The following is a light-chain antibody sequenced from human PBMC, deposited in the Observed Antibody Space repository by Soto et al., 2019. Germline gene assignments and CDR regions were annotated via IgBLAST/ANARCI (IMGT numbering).Light chain of an antibody. V-gene: IGKV3-20*01. CDR2: GAS. Sequence: VWTQSPGALSLSPGDTATLSCRASQSLGSTSLAWYQQKPGQAPRLLIYGASSRATGIPDRFSGRGSGTGFTLTISRLEPEDFAVYYCQQYGSSPWTFGQGTKADI. J-gene: IGKJ1*01. CDR1: QSLGSTS. CDR3: QQYGSSPWT.